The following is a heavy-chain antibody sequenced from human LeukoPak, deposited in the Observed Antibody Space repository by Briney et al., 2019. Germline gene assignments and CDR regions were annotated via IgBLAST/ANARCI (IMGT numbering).Heavy chain of an antibody. Sequence: GGSLRLSCAASGFTFSSYAMSWVRQAPGKGLEWVSAISGSGGSTYYADSVKGRFTISRGNSKNTLYLQMNSLRAEDTAVYYCARVSRRGYDFVDYWGQGTLVTVSS. D-gene: IGHD5-12*01. CDR3: ARVSRRGYDFVDY. CDR1: GFTFSSYA. J-gene: IGHJ4*02. CDR2: ISGSGGST. V-gene: IGHV3-23*01.